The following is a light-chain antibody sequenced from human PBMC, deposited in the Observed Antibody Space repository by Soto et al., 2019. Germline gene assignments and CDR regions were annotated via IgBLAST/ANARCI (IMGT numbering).Light chain of an antibody. CDR2: DAS. V-gene: IGKV1-5*01. CDR3: QQYQSYSFS. CDR1: QGISTW. Sequence: DVRVTQSPAALSASVGDRVTITCRGSQGISTWLAWYQQKPGKAPKVLIYDASSLESGVPSRFSGSGSGTEFTLTISSLQPDDFATYYCQQYQSYSFSFGGGTKVDIK. J-gene: IGKJ4*01.